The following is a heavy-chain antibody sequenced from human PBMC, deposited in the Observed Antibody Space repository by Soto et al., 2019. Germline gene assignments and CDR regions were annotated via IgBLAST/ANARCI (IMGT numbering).Heavy chain of an antibody. CDR2: IYYSGST. CDR1: GGSISSYY. J-gene: IGHJ6*02. Sequence: SETLSLTCTVSGGSISSYYWSWIRQPPGKGLEWIGYIYYSGSTNYNPSLKSRVTISVDTSKNQFSLKLSSVTAADTAVYYCARRLENYDILTGPYYYYGMDVWGQGTTVTVSS. D-gene: IGHD3-9*01. V-gene: IGHV4-59*08. CDR3: ARRLENYDILTGPYYYYGMDV.